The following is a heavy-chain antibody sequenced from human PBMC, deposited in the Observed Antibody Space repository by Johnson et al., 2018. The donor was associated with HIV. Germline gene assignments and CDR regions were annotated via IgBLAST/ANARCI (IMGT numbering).Heavy chain of an antibody. CDR3: ARRTYCTGDSCSSGLGTFDL. D-gene: IGHD2-15*01. J-gene: IGHJ3*01. CDR2: IYSSGST. CDR1: GFSVSRNH. V-gene: IGHV3-66*02. Sequence: VQLVESGGGLVQPGGSLRLSCGASGFSVSRNHMHWVRQVPGKGLEWVSVIYSSGSTYYADSVKGRFTISRDNSKNTLFLQMNSLKTEDTAVYYCARRTYCTGDSCSSGLGTFDLWGQGTMVTVSS.